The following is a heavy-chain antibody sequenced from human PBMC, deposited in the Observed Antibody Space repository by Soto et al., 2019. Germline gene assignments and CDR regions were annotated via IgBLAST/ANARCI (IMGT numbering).Heavy chain of an antibody. J-gene: IGHJ4*02. CDR1: DGSVNSGNYY. D-gene: IGHD5-12*01. CDR3: ARDTLALFDS. Sequence: QAQLQESGPGLVKPSETLSLTCNVFDGSVNSGNYYWTWIRQPPGKVLEWIGYIHSSGSTLYNPSLKSRAIISVDTSMNHISLRLRSVTTADTAMYYCARDTLALFDSWGQGTLVTVSS. V-gene: IGHV4-61*03. CDR2: IHSSGST.